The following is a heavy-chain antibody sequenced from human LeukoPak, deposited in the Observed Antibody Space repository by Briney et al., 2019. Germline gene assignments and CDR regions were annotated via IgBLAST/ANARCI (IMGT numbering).Heavy chain of an antibody. Sequence: PGGSLRLSCAASGFTFSSYGMHWVRQAPGKGLEWGAVISDDGTTRYYADSVKGRFTISRDNFKNTLYLEMNSLRAEDTAVYYCAKEGAAGGKMQFCFDYWGQGTLVTVSS. D-gene: IGHD6-13*01. J-gene: IGHJ4*02. CDR1: GFTFSSYG. V-gene: IGHV3-30*18. CDR3: AKEGAAGGKMQFCFDY. CDR2: ISDDGTTR.